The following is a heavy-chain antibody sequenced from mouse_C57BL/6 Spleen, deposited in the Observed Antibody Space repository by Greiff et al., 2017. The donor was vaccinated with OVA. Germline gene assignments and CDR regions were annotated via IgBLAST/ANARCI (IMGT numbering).Heavy chain of an antibody. CDR1: GFSFTSYG. J-gene: IGHJ3*01. CDR3: ARNDYYGSLFAY. V-gene: IGHV2-2*01. Sequence: VQLQQSGPGLVQPSQSLSITCTVSGFSFTSYGVHWVRQSPGKGLEWLGVIWSGGSTDYNEAFISRLSTINDNSKSKVFFKMNRLQADDTAIYYCARNDYYGSLFAYWGQGTLVTVSA. D-gene: IGHD1-1*01. CDR2: IWSGGST.